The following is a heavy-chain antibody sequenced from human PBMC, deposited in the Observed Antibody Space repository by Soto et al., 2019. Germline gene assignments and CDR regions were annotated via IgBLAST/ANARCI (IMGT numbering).Heavy chain of an antibody. Sequence: EVHLEESGGGLVHPGGSLRLSCAASGFTFSSYWMNWVRQAPGTGLEWVANIDEDGSEYNDAESVRGRFTISRDNAKNTLYLQMNSLRAADTAVYYCARTGDGHHDFLDYWGQGLLVSVSS. CDR2: IDEDGSEY. CDR1: GFTFSSYW. J-gene: IGHJ4*02. D-gene: IGHD1-1*01. V-gene: IGHV3-7*01. CDR3: ARTGDGHHDFLDY.